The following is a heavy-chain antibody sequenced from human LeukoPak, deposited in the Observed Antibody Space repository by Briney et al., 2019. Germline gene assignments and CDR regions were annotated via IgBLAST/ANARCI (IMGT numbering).Heavy chain of an antibody. Sequence: GGSLRLSCAASGFTFSNAWMSWVRQAPGKGLEWVSSISSSSYIYYADSVKGRFTISRDNAKNSLYLQMNSLRAEDTAVYYCARESLSKDDAFDIWGQGTMVTVSS. CDR1: GFTFSNAW. CDR3: ARESLSKDDAFDI. V-gene: IGHV3-69-1*01. J-gene: IGHJ3*02. CDR2: ISSSSYI. D-gene: IGHD3-16*01.